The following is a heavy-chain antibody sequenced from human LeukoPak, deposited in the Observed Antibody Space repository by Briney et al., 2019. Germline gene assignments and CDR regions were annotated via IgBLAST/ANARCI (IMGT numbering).Heavy chain of an antibody. V-gene: IGHV3-23*01. CDR3: ATLLLWFGESDY. Sequence: GGSLRLSCAASGFTFSSYAMSWVRQAPGKGLEWVSAISGSGGSTYYADSVKGRFTISRDNSKNTLYLQMNSLRAEDTAAYYCATLLLWFGESDYWGQGTLVTVSS. J-gene: IGHJ4*02. CDR1: GFTFSSYA. CDR2: ISGSGGST. D-gene: IGHD3-10*01.